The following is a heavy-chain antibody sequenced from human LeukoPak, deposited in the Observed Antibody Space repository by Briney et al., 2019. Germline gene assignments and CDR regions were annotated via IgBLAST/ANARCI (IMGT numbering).Heavy chain of an antibody. J-gene: IGHJ6*03. V-gene: IGHV3-9*01. CDR1: GFTFDDYA. Sequence: GGSLRLPCAASGFTFDDYAMHWVRQAPGKGLEWVSGISWNSGSIGYADSVKGRFTISRDNAKNSLYLQMNSLRAEDTALYYCAKDITSYYDFWSGHVPGYYYYMDVWGKGTTVTVSS. D-gene: IGHD3-3*01. CDR3: AKDITSYYDFWSGHVPGYYYYMDV. CDR2: ISWNSGSI.